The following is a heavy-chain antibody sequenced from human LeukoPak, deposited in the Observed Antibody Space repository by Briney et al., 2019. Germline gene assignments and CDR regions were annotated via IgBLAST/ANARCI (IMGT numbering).Heavy chain of an antibody. J-gene: IGHJ4*02. V-gene: IGHV3-9*01. D-gene: IGHD5-18*01. Sequence: GGSLRLSCAASGFTFVDYAMHWVRQAPGKGLEWVSGISWNSGSIGYADSVKGRFTISRDNAKNSLYLQMNSLRAEDTALYYCAGSKYSWPFDYWGQGTLVTVSS. CDR3: AGSKYSWPFDY. CDR1: GFTFVDYA. CDR2: ISWNSGSI.